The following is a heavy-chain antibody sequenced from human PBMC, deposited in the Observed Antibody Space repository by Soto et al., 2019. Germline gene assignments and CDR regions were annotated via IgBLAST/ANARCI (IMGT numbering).Heavy chain of an antibody. V-gene: IGHV4-34*01. CDR2: INHSGST. CDR3: ARVTGRYYSGMDV. J-gene: IGHJ6*02. Sequence: QVQLQQWGAGLLKPSETLSLTCAVYGGSFSGYYWSWIRQPPGKGLEWIGEINHSGSTNYSPSLKSRVTISVDPSKNQFSLKLSSVTAADTAVYYCARVTGRYYSGMDVWGQGTTVTVSS. CDR1: GGSFSGYY.